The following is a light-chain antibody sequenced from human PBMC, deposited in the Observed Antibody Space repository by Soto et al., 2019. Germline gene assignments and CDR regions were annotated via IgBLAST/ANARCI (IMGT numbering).Light chain of an antibody. V-gene: IGKV3-20*01. CDR3: QQYGTSPFT. J-gene: IGKJ3*01. CDR1: QSVSNNY. CDR2: GAS. Sequence: EIVLTQSPGTLSLSPGERATLSCRASQSVSNNYLAWYQQKPGQAPRLLISGASNRATGIPDRFSGSGSGTDFTLAISRLEPEDFAVYYCQQYGTSPFTFGPGTKVDRK.